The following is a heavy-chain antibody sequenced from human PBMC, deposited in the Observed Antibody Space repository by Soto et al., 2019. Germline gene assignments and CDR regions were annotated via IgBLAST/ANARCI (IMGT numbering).Heavy chain of an antibody. Sequence: QVQLQESGPGLVKPSETLSHTCTVSGGSISSYYWSWIRQPPGKGLEWIGYIYYSGSTNYNPSLKSRVTISVDTSKNQFSLKLSSVTAADTAVYYCARRRDGYNFDYWGQGTLVTVSS. CDR1: GGSISSYY. CDR3: ARRRDGYNFDY. V-gene: IGHV4-59*08. D-gene: IGHD5-12*01. J-gene: IGHJ4*02. CDR2: IYYSGST.